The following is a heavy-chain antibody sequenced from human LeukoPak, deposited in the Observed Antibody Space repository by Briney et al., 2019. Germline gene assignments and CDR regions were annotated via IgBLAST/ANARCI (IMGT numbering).Heavy chain of an antibody. D-gene: IGHD6-6*01. CDR3: ARVYSSSGYNWFDP. V-gene: IGHV4-34*01. CDR2: INHSGSA. Sequence: KASETLSLTCAVYGGSFSGYYWSWIRQPPGKGLEWIGEINHSGSANYNPSLKSRVTISVDTSKNQFSLKLSSVTAADTAVYYCARVYSSSGYNWFDPWGQGTLVTVSS. CDR1: GGSFSGYY. J-gene: IGHJ5*02.